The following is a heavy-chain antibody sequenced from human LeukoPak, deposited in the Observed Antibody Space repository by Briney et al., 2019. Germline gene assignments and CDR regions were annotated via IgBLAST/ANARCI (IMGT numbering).Heavy chain of an antibody. CDR3: TRDSGSSSGWYYYYMDV. J-gene: IGHJ6*03. Sequence: GGSLRLSCAASGFTFSSYSMNWVRQAPGKGLEWVSYISSSSSTIYYADSVKGRFTISRDNAKNSLFLQMNSLRAEDTAVYYCTRDSGSSSGWYYYYMDVWGKGTTVTVSS. CDR2: ISSSSSTI. D-gene: IGHD1-26*01. CDR1: GFTFSSYS. V-gene: IGHV3-48*01.